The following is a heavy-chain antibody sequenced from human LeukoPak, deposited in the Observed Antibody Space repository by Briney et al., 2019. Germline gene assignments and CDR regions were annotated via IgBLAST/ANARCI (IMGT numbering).Heavy chain of an antibody. Sequence: ASVKVSCKASGYTFTGYYMHWVRQAPGQGLEWMGWINPNSGGTNYAQKFQGRVTMTRDTSISTAYMELSRLRSDDTAVYYCARADYYYYDSSGSIDYFDYWGQGTLVTVAS. J-gene: IGHJ4*02. CDR1: GYTFTGYY. CDR2: INPNSGGT. CDR3: ARADYYYYDSSGSIDYFDY. D-gene: IGHD3-22*01. V-gene: IGHV1-2*02.